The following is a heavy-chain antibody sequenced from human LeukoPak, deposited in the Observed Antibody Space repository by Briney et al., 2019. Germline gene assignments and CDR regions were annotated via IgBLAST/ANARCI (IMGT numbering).Heavy chain of an antibody. Sequence: HAGGSLRLSCAASGFTFSSYGMHWVRQAPGKGLEWVAVLLYDGTNTYYADSVKGRFTISRDNSKITLYLHMNSLRAEDTAVYYCARAMQPQGDYHAFDIWGQGTMVTVSS. J-gene: IGHJ3*02. CDR3: ARAMQPQGDYHAFDI. V-gene: IGHV3-30*03. CDR2: LLYDGTNT. D-gene: IGHD4-17*01. CDR1: GFTFSSYG.